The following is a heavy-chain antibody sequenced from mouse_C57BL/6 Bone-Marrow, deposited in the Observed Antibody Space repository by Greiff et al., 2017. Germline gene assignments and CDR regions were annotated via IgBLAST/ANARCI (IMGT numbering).Heavy chain of an antibody. V-gene: IGHV1-50*01. D-gene: IGHD1-1*01. J-gene: IGHJ2*01. CDR1: GYTFTSYW. CDR2: IDPSDSYT. CDR3: ARSITTVPYFDY. Sequence: QVHVKQPGAELVKPGASVKLSCKASGYTFTSYWMQWVNQRPGQGLEWIGEIDPSDSYTNYNQKFKGKATLTVDTSSSTAYMQLSSLTSEDSAVYYCARSITTVPYFDYWGQGTTLTVSS.